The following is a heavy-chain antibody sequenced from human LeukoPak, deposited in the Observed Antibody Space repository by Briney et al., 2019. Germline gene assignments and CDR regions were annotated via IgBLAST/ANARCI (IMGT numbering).Heavy chain of an antibody. V-gene: IGHV4-59*08. CDR3: ATRSSGWYYGMDV. D-gene: IGHD6-19*01. Sequence: KPSETLSLTCSVSGGSISSYYWSWIRQPPGKGLEWIAYISYSGSTNYNPSLKSRVTISVDTSKNQFSLKVSSVTAADTAVYYCATRSSGWYYGMDVWGQGTTVTVSS. CDR1: GGSISSYY. J-gene: IGHJ6*02. CDR2: ISYSGST.